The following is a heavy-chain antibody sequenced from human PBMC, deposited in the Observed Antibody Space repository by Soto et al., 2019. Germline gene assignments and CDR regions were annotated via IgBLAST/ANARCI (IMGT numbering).Heavy chain of an antibody. V-gene: IGHV3-21*01. CDR3: ARDEEARPYFYGMDV. J-gene: IGHJ6*02. CDR1: GFTFSSYS. Sequence: EVQLVESGGGLVKPGGSLRLSCAVSGFTFSSYSMNWVRQAPGKGLEWVSSISSDSKYIYYADSVKGQFTISRDNAKNSLYLQMNSLRPEDTSVYYCARDEEARPYFYGMDVWGQGTTVTVSS. D-gene: IGHD6-6*01. CDR2: ISSDSKYI.